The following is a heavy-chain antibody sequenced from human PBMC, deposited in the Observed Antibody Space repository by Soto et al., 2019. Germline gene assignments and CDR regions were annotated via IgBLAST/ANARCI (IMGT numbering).Heavy chain of an antibody. V-gene: IGHV3-23*01. Sequence: GGSLRLSCAASGFTFSNYAMSWVRQAPGKGLEWVSGISDSGGSAYNADSVKDRFTISRDNAKSTLYLQMNSLRAEDTAVYYCAKDVSYGGKRPYYFDYWGQGTLVTVSS. CDR2: ISDSGGSA. CDR3: AKDVSYGGKRPYYFDY. D-gene: IGHD4-17*01. CDR1: GFTFSNYA. J-gene: IGHJ4*02.